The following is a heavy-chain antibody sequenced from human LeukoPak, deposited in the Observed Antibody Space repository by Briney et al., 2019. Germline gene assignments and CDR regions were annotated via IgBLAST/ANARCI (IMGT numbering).Heavy chain of an antibody. Sequence: SETLSLTCTVSGGSISSSSYYWGWIRQPPGKGLEWIGSIYYSGSTYYNPSLKSRVIISVDTSKNQFSLKLSSVTAADTAVYYCARGLEGIIDSWGQGTLVTVSS. D-gene: IGHD1-14*01. V-gene: IGHV4-39*07. CDR1: GGSISSSSYY. J-gene: IGHJ4*02. CDR3: ARGLEGIIDS. CDR2: IYYSGST.